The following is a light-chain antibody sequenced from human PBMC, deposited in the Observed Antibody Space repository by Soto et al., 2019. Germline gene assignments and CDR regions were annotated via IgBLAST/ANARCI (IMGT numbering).Light chain of an antibody. CDR3: QQYNNWPIT. Sequence: EIVLTQSPGILSLSPGERATLSCRASQSVNSNLAWYQQKAGQAPRLLIYGTSTRATGIPARFSGSGSGTDFTLTISSLQSEDFAVYFCQQYNNWPITFGQGTRLEIK. V-gene: IGKV3-15*01. J-gene: IGKJ5*01. CDR2: GTS. CDR1: QSVNSN.